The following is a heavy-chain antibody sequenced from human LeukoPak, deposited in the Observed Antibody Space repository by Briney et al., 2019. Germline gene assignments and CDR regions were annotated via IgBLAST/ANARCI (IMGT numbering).Heavy chain of an antibody. CDR3: ARAQDSSGYAAFDI. V-gene: IGHV1-69*02. D-gene: IGHD3-22*01. J-gene: IGHJ3*02. CDR2: IIPILGIA. Sequence: SVKVSCKASGGTFSSYTISWVRQAPGQGLEWMGRIIPILGIANYAQKFQGRVTITADKSTSTAYMELSSLRSEDTAVYYCARAQDSSGYAAFDIWGQGTMVTVSS. CDR1: GGTFSSYT.